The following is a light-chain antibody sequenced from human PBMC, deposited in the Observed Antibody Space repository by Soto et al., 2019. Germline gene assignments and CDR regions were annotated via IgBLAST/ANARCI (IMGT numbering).Light chain of an antibody. J-gene: IGKJ1*01. CDR3: QQRYSTPRT. Sequence: EILLTQSPAPLSLSPGERGTLSCRASESVSDYLNWYQQKPGKAPRLLVYAASSRERGVPARFSGSGSGTDFTLTISSLQPEDFATYYCQQRYSTPRTFGQGTKVDIK. V-gene: IGKV1-39*01. CDR1: ESVSDY. CDR2: AAS.